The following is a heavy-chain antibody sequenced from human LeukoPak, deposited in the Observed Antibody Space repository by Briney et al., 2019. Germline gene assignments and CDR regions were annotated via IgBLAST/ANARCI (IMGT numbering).Heavy chain of an antibody. V-gene: IGHV4-38-2*02. CDR1: GYSISSGYY. CDR2: IYHSGST. Sequence: PSETLSLTCTVSGYSISSGYYWGWIRQPPGKGLEWIGSIYHSGSTYYNPSLKSRVTISVDTSKNQFSLNLSSVTAADTAVYYCARLTTVVTGDYWGQGTLVTVSS. D-gene: IGHD4-23*01. CDR3: ARLTTVVTGDY. J-gene: IGHJ4*02.